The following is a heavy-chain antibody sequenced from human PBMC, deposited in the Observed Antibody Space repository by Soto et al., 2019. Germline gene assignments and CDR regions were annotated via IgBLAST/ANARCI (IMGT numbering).Heavy chain of an antibody. CDR1: GYIFTNHY. CDR3: ARADYYDSSGFSYDC. Sequence: QVQLVQSGAEVKKPGASVKVSCKASGYIFTNHYIHWVRQAPGQGLEWMGIINPSGGSTNYLQKFQGRITMTRDTSTSTVYMELSSLRSKDTAVYFCARADYYDSSGFSYDCWGQGSLVTVSS. D-gene: IGHD3-22*01. CDR2: INPSGGST. V-gene: IGHV1-46*01. J-gene: IGHJ4*02.